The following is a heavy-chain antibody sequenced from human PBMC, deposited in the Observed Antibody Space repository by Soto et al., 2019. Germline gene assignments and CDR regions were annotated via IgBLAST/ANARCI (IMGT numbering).Heavy chain of an antibody. V-gene: IGHV4-59*01. Sequence: SETLSLTCTVSGGSISGYYWSWIRQPPGKGLEWIGYMYNTGSTVYNPSFKSRVTISVDTSKSQFSLRLNSVTAADTAVYYCARDLWGYCGTDWLFAFDSWGQGALVTVSS. CDR1: GGSISGYY. CDR3: ARDLWGYCGTDWLFAFDS. J-gene: IGHJ4*02. CDR2: MYNTGST. D-gene: IGHD3-9*01.